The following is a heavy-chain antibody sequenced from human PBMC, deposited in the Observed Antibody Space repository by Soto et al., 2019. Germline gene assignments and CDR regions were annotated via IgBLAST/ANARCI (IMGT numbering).Heavy chain of an antibody. CDR1: GFTFSSYG. D-gene: IGHD3-3*01. CDR3: ARDRSSDFWSGSYQYYYYGMDV. Sequence: PGGSLRLSCAASGFTFSSYGMHWVRQAPGKGLEWVAVIWYDGSNKYYADSVKGRFTISRDNSKNTLYLQMNSLRAEDTAVYYCARDRSSDFWSGSYQYYYYGMDVWDQGTTVTVSS. J-gene: IGHJ6*02. CDR2: IWYDGSNK. V-gene: IGHV3-33*01.